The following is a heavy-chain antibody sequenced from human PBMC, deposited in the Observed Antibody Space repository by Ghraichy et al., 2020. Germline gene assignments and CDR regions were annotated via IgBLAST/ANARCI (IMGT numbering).Heavy chain of an antibody. CDR3: AKGGHNTGYGFDP. J-gene: IGHJ5*02. Sequence: GGSLRLSCATSGFTFRSYSMNWVRQAPGKGLEWVSIIGADAVTTYYADSVKGRFTASRDNSKNTLYLIMSGLRAEDTAVYYCAKGGHNTGYGFDPWGQGTLVTVSS. CDR1: GFTFRSYS. V-gene: IGHV3-23*01. D-gene: IGHD5-12*01. CDR2: IGADAVTT.